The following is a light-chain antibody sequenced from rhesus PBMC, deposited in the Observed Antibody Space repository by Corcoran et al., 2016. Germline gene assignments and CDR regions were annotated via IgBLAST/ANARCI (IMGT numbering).Light chain of an antibody. CDR1: QGISTY. CDR2: AAS. CDR3: LQHNRYPLT. V-gene: IGKV1-28*03. Sequence: DIQMTQSPSSLSASVGDTVTITCRASQGISTYLNWFQQTPGKAPKLLIYAASSLESGVPSRFRGSGSGTVFTLTISSLQPEDFAVYYCLQHNRYPLTFGGGTKVELK. J-gene: IGKJ4*01.